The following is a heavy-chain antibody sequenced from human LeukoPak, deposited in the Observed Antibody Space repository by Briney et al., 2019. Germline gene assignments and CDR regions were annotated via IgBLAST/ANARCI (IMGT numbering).Heavy chain of an antibody. CDR2: IIGSGGNT. V-gene: IGHV3-23*01. CDR3: AKGVDTSMVNFAY. CDR1: GFTFCNYA. J-gene: IGHJ4*02. Sequence: GGSLRLSCAASGFTFCNYAMSWVRQAPGKGGEWVAAIIGSGGNTYYTGPVKGRFTISRDNSKSTLSLQMNTLRVEDTALYYCAKGVDTSMVNFAYWGQGTLVTVSS. D-gene: IGHD5-18*01.